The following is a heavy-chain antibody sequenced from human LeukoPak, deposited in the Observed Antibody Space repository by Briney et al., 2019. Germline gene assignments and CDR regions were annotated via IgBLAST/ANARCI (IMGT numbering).Heavy chain of an antibody. CDR3: ARDRGVVPSNWFDP. J-gene: IGHJ5*02. Sequence: ASVKVSCKASGGTFSSYAISWVRQAPGQGLEWMGRIIPILGIANYAQKFQGRVTITADKSTSTAYMELSSLKSENTAVYYCARDRGVVPSNWFDPWGQGTLVTVSS. CDR2: IIPILGIA. CDR1: GGTFSSYA. D-gene: IGHD2-15*01. V-gene: IGHV1-69*04.